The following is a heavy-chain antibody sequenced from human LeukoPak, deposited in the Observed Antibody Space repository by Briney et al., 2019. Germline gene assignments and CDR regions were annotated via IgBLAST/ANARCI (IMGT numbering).Heavy chain of an antibody. J-gene: IGHJ3*02. CDR1: GGSFSSHY. D-gene: IGHD4-17*01. CDR3: ARDPTTVTKGLDI. Sequence: PSETLSLTCTVSGGSFSSHYWSWIRHPPGKGLEWIGYISYIGSTNYNPSLKSRVTISVDTSKNQFPLKLSSVTAADTAVYYCARDPTTVTKGLDIWGQGTMVTVSS. V-gene: IGHV4-59*11. CDR2: ISYIGST.